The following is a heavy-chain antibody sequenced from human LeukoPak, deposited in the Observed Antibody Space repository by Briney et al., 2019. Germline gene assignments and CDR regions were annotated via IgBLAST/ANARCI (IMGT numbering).Heavy chain of an antibody. J-gene: IGHJ5*02. V-gene: IGHV4-61*01. CDR3: ARSRAFNSGAFDP. Sequence: SSETLSLTCTVSGASVSSASYWSWIRQPPGKGVEWIAHIYNGVNTNYNPSLKSRVTISVDTSKNQFSLRLNSVTAADTAVYYCARSRAFNSGAFDPWGQGSLVTVSS. CDR2: IYNGVNT. D-gene: IGHD1-26*01. CDR1: GASVSSASY.